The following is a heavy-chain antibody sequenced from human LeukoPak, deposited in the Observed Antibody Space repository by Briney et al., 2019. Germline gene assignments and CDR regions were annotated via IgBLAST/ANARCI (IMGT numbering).Heavy chain of an antibody. CDR3: ARQPRYGPFDY. Sequence: SETLSLTCAVSGGSISSSNWWSWVRQPPWKGLEWIGEIYHSGSTNYNPSLKSRVTISVDSSKNLFSLKLSSVTAADTAVYYCARQPRYGPFDYWGQGTLVTVSS. CDR1: GGSISSSNW. D-gene: IGHD5-18*01. J-gene: IGHJ4*02. CDR2: IYHSGST. V-gene: IGHV4-4*02.